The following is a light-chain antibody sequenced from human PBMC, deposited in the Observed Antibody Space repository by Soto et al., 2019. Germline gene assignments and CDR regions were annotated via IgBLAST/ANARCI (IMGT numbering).Light chain of an antibody. V-gene: IGKV3-15*01. CDR1: QSVSSN. CDR2: AAS. CDR3: QQYNKWPYT. Sequence: EMVMTQSPATLSVSPGERATLSCRASQSVSSNLAWYQQKPGQAPRLLIYAASTRATGIPARFSGSGSGTEFPLTISSLQSEDFAVYYCQQYNKWPYTFGQGTKLEIK. J-gene: IGKJ2*01.